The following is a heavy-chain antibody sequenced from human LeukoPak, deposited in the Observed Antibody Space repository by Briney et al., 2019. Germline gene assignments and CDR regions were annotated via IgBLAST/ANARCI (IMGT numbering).Heavy chain of an antibody. CDR1: GFTVSSNY. CDR2: IYSGGST. V-gene: IGHV3-53*01. CDR3: ARGFCSGGSCYSDY. Sequence: PGGSLRLSCAASGFTVSSNYMSWVRQAPGKGLEWVSVIYSGGSTYYADSVKGRFTISRDNSKNTLYLQMNSLRAEDTAVYYCARGFCSGGSCYSDYWGQGTLVTVSS. J-gene: IGHJ4*02. D-gene: IGHD2-15*01.